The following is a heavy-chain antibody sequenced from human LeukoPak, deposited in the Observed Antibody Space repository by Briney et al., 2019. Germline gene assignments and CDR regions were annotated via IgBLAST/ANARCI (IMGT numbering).Heavy chain of an antibody. Sequence: SETLSLTCTVSGGPIGSYYWSWLRQSAGKGLEWIGRIYSSGDTDYNPSLRSRVTMSVDTSKNQFSLKLSSVTAADTAVYYCARRSGTYHAFDIWGQGTMVTVSS. V-gene: IGHV4-4*07. D-gene: IGHD1-26*01. CDR1: GGPIGSYY. J-gene: IGHJ3*02. CDR2: IYSSGDT. CDR3: ARRSGTYHAFDI.